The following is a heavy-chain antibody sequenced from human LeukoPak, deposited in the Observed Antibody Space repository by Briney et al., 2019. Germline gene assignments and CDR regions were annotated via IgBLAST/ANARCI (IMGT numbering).Heavy chain of an antibody. Sequence: SVTVSCKSSGGTFISYAISGLRQAPGRGRDWMGGIIPIFCTENYAQKFQGRVTITADESTSTAYMELSSLRSEDTAVYYCARDSVTLTGSGIPEVDYGMDVWGKGTTVTVSS. CDR1: GGTFISYA. CDR3: ARDSVTLTGSGIPEVDYGMDV. D-gene: IGHD3-10*01. V-gene: IGHV1-69*13. CDR2: IIPIFCTE. J-gene: IGHJ6*04.